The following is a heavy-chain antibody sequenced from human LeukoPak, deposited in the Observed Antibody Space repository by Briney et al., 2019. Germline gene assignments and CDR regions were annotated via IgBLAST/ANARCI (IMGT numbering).Heavy chain of an antibody. CDR3: ARDPGYDSSGYYFPDY. V-gene: IGHV3-64*04. CDR2: ISSNGGST. D-gene: IGHD3-22*01. CDR1: GFSFSSYA. Sequence: GGSLRLSCSASGFSFSSYAMHWVRQAPGKGLEYVSAISSNGGSTYYADSVKGRFTISRDNSKNTLYLQMSSLRAEDTAVYYCARDPGYDSSGYYFPDYWGQGTLVTVSS. J-gene: IGHJ4*02.